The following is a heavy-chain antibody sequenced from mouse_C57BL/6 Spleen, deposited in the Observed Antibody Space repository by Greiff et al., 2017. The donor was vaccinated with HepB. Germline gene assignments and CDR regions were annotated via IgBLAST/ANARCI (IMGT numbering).Heavy chain of an antibody. D-gene: IGHD1-1*01. V-gene: IGHV5-6*01. CDR2: ISSGGSYT. CDR1: GFTFSSYG. J-gene: IGHJ3*01. CDR3: ARRYYGSSYGAWFAY. Sequence: EVQGVESGGDLVKPGGSLKLSCAASGFTFSSYGMSWVRQTPDKRLEWVATISSGGSYTYYPDSVKGRFTISRDNAKNTLYLQMSSLKSEDTAMYYCARRYYGSSYGAWFAYWGQGTLVTVSA.